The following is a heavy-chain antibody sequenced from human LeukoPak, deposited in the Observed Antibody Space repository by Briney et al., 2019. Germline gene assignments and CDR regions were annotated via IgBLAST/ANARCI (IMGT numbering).Heavy chain of an antibody. Sequence: SETLSLTCAVYGGSFSGYYWNWIRQPPGKGLEWIGGVNHSGNTNYNPSLKSRVTISVDTSKNQFSLKLSSVTAADTAVYYCARGGYGSGWDYMDVWGKGTTVTVSS. V-gene: IGHV4-34*01. J-gene: IGHJ6*03. CDR3: ARGGYGSGWDYMDV. D-gene: IGHD3-10*01. CDR1: GGSFSGYY. CDR2: VNHSGNT.